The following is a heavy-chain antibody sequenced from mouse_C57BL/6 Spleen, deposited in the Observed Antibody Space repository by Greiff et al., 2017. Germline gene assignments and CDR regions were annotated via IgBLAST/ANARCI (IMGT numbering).Heavy chain of an antibody. CDR2: IHPNSGST. J-gene: IGHJ4*01. Sequence: QVHVKQPGAELVKPGASVKLSCKASGYTFTSYWMHWVKQRPGQGLEWIGMIHPNSGSTNYNEKFKSKAPLTVDKSSSKAYMQLSTLTSEDSAVYYCARGDGSSFYYYAMDYWGQGTSVTVSS. CDR1: GYTFTSYW. CDR3: ARGDGSSFYYYAMDY. D-gene: IGHD1-1*01. V-gene: IGHV1-64*01.